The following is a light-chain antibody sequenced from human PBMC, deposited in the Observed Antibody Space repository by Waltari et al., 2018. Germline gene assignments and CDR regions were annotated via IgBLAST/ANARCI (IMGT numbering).Light chain of an antibody. V-gene: IGKV1-6*01. CDR3: LQDYNYPWT. CDR2: AAS. Sequence: AIQMTQSPSSLSASVGDRVTLTCRASQGFRNDLVWYLQKPGKAPKLLIYAASNLQSGVPSRFSGSGSGTYFTLTISSLQPEDFATYYCLQDYNYPWTFGQGTRVEIK. CDR1: QGFRND. J-gene: IGKJ1*01.